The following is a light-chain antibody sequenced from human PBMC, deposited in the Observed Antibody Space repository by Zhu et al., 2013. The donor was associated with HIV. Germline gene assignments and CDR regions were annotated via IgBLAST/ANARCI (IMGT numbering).Light chain of an antibody. V-gene: IGKV3-20*01. Sequence: EIVLTQSPGTLSFSPGDRATLSCRASQSISTNYLAWFQQKHGQAPKLLIYDASSRATGIPDRFSGSGSATAFTLTISRLEPEDFAVYYCHQYDAXPFTFGGGTKVEVK. CDR2: DAS. J-gene: IGKJ4*01. CDR3: HQYDAXPFT. CDR1: QSISTNY.